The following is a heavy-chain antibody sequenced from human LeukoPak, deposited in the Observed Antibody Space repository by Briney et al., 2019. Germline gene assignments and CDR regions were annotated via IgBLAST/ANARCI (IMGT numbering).Heavy chain of an antibody. CDR2: IYTSGST. J-gene: IGHJ4*02. Sequence: PSETLALTCTVPGGSISSYYWSWIRQPAGKGLEWIGRIYTSGSTNYNPSLKSRVTMSVDTSKNQFSLKLSSVTAADTAVYCCARDPHGYGDYYFDYWGQGTLVTVSS. CDR3: ARDPHGYGDYYFDY. D-gene: IGHD4-17*01. CDR1: GGSISSYY. V-gene: IGHV4-4*07.